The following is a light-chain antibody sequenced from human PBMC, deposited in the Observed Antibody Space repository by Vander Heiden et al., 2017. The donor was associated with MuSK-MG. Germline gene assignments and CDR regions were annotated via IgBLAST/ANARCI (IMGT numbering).Light chain of an antibody. CDR3: RQALQSPLT. CDR2: RGS. Sequence: EIMMTQSPLSLPVTPGEPASISCRSSQSLVYTDGYRYLDWYLQKPGQSPQLLIFRGSSRASGVPDRFSGSGSGTDFTLKISRVEAEDVGVYYCRQALQSPLTFGQGTRLEIK. J-gene: IGKJ5*01. CDR1: QSLVYTDGYRY. V-gene: IGKV2-28*01.